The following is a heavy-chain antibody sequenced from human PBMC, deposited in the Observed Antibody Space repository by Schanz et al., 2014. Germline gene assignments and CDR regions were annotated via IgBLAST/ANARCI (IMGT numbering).Heavy chain of an antibody. Sequence: QVQLVESGGGVVQFGRSLRLSCVASGFTFSSYGMHWVRQAPGKGLEWVALISNDGSIKYYADSVEGRFTISRDNSRNTLYLQMNSLRSDDTAVYYCARDRRFFDRDDLYYFDSWGQGTLVTVSS. CDR1: GFTFSSYG. CDR2: ISNDGSIK. V-gene: IGHV3-30*19. J-gene: IGHJ4*02. D-gene: IGHD3-3*01. CDR3: ARDRRFFDRDDLYYFDS.